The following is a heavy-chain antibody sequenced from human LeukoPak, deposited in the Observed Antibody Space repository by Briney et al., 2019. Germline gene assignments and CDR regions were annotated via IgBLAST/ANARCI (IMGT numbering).Heavy chain of an antibody. CDR1: TYSISSDCY. D-gene: IGHD1-26*01. Sequence: SETLSLTCGVSTYSISSDCYWGWIRQPPGKGLEWIGSIYHSGSTYFNPSLRSRVTISVDTSKNQFSLKLTSVTAADTAVYYCARVHGRSVGATSSFDYWGQGTLVTVSS. CDR3: ARVHGRSVGATSSFDY. V-gene: IGHV4-38-2*01. CDR2: IYHSGST. J-gene: IGHJ4*02.